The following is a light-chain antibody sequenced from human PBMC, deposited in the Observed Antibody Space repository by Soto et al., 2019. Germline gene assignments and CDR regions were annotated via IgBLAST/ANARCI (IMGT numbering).Light chain of an antibody. Sequence: EIVMTQSPATLSVSPGERATLSCSASQSVSSNLAWYQQKPGQAPRLLIYGASTRATGIPARFSGSGSGTECTLTMSSLQSEDSAVYYCQQYKNWHRSFGQGTKLEIK. CDR2: GAS. V-gene: IGKV3-15*01. J-gene: IGKJ2*03. CDR3: QQYKNWHRS. CDR1: QSVSSN.